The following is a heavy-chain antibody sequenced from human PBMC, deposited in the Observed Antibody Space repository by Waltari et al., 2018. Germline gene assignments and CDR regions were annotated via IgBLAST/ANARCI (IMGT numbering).Heavy chain of an antibody. CDR3: ARRGRGYGDYENAFDI. D-gene: IGHD4-17*01. V-gene: IGHV4-39*01. CDR2: IYYSGST. J-gene: IGHJ3*02. Sequence: QLQLQESGPGLVKPSETLSLTCTVSGGSISSSSYYWGWIRQPPGKGLEWIGSIYYSGSTYYNPSLKSRVTISVDTSKNQFSLKLSSVTAADTAVYYCARRGRGYGDYENAFDIWGQGTMVTVSS. CDR1: GGSISSSSYY.